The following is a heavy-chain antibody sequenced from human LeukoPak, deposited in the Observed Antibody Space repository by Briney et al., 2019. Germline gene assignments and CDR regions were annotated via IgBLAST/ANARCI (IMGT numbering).Heavy chain of an antibody. V-gene: IGHV3-53*01. J-gene: IGHJ6*03. D-gene: IGHD3-10*01. CDR1: GFTVSSNY. CDR3: ARGAGSYEYYMDV. CDR2: IYSAGNT. Sequence: GGCLRLSCAASGFTVSSNYMSWVRQVPGKWLEWVSDIYSAGNTYYADSVNGRFTISRDNSTNTLYLQMNSLSAEDTAVYYCARGAGSYEYYMDVWGKGTTVTVSS.